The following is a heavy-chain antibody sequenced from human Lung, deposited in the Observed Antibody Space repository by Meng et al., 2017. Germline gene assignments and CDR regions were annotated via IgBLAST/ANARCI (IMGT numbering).Heavy chain of an antibody. Sequence: QVQLQQGGEVLLKPSETLSLTGVVSGGSFSDYYWSWIRQPPGKGLEWIGEINHSGSTNYNPSLESRATISVDTSQNNLSLKLSSVTAADSAVYYCARGPTTMAHDFDYWGQGTLVTVSS. CDR2: INHSGST. CDR3: ARGPTTMAHDFDY. V-gene: IGHV4-34*01. D-gene: IGHD4-11*01. CDR1: GGSFSDYY. J-gene: IGHJ4*02.